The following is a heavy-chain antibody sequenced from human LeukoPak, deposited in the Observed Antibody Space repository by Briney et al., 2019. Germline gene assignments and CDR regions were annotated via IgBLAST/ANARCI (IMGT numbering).Heavy chain of an antibody. D-gene: IGHD3-22*01. CDR1: GYTFTSYY. J-gene: IGHJ4*02. V-gene: IGHV1-46*01. CDR2: INPSGGST. Sequence: ASVKVSCKASGYTFTSYYMHWVRQAPGQGLEWMGIINPSGGSTSYAQKFQGRVTMTRDTSTSTAYMELSSLRSEDTAVYYCARAHQSYYDSSGYYSGVDYWGQGTLVTVSS. CDR3: ARAHQSYYDSSGYYSGVDY.